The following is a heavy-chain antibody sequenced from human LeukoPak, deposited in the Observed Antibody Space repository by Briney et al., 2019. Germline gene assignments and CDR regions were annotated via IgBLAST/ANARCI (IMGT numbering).Heavy chain of an antibody. CDR1: GYTFTSYD. CDR2: MNPNSGST. CDR3: ARGRSTGYPYYFED. V-gene: IGHV1-8*03. Sequence: ASVKVSCKASGYTFTSYDINWVRQATGLGLEWMGWMNPNSGSTGYAQKFQGRVTITRNTSISTAYMELSGLRSEDTAVYYCARGRSTGYPYYFEDWGQGTLVTVSS. D-gene: IGHD5-12*01. J-gene: IGHJ4*02.